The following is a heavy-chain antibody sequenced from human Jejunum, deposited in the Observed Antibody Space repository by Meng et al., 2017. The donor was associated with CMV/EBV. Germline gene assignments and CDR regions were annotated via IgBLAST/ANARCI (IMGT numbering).Heavy chain of an antibody. V-gene: IGHV4-34*01. D-gene: IGHD2-2*01. J-gene: IGHJ4*02. CDR2: INHSGSA. CDR1: GGSFSGYY. Sequence: YGGSFSGYYWSWIRQSPGQGLEWIVQINHSGSASYNPSLRRRVTISEDTSKNQFSLRLTSVTAADTAIYYCARKYCGSSNCYPFDYWGQGELVTVSS. CDR3: ARKYCGSSNCYPFDY.